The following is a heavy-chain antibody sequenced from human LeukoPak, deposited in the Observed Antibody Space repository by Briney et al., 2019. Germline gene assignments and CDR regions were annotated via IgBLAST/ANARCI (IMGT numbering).Heavy chain of an antibody. CDR2: IYYSGNT. V-gene: IGHV4-59*08. CDR1: GGSISSYY. CDR3: ARRRGQQLPWHY. Sequence: PSETLSLTCTVSGGSISSYYWSWIRQPPGKGLEWIGYIYYSGNTNYNPSLKSRVTISVDTSKNQFSLKVSSVTAADTAVYYCARRRGQQLPWHYGGQGTLVTVSS. D-gene: IGHD6-13*01. J-gene: IGHJ4*02.